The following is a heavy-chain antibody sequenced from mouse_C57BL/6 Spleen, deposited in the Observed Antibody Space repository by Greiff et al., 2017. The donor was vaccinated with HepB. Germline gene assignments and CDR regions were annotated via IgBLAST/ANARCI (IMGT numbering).Heavy chain of an antibody. D-gene: IGHD1-1*01. CDR1: GFNIKDDY. Sequence: EVKLQESGAELVRPGASVKLSCTASGFNIKDDYMHWVKQRPEQGLEWIGWIDPENGDTEYASKFQGKATITADTSSTTAYLQLSSLTSEDTAVYYCTTGITKDYWGQGTTLTVSS. CDR3: TTGITKDY. J-gene: IGHJ2*01. CDR2: IDPENGDT. V-gene: IGHV14-4*01.